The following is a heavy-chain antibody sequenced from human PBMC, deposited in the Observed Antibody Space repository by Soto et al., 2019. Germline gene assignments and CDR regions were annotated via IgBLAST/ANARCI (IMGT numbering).Heavy chain of an antibody. CDR1: GFTFSDSA. CDR3: ASYNSVSNPGFDI. V-gene: IGHV3-73*02. Sequence: EVKFVESGGGLVQPGESLKLSCTASGFTFSDSALHWVRQAPGKGLEWVGRVRSKTTDFATAYAASVNGRFTISRDDSKNTAYLQMNGLKTEDTAVYYCASYNSVSNPGFDIWGQGTMVTVSS. CDR2: VRSKTTDFAT. D-gene: IGHD1-1*01. J-gene: IGHJ3*02.